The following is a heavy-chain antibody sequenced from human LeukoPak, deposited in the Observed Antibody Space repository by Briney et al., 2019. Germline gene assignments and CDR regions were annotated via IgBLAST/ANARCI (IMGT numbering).Heavy chain of an antibody. V-gene: IGHV3-7*01. CDR2: INQNGGEK. CDR1: GFTFSGYW. CDR3: ARYRHLGY. Sequence: PGGSLRLSCADSGFTFSGYWMNWVRQAPGRGLEWVANINQNGGEKYYVDSVKGRFTISRDNGKNSLYLQMNRLRAEDTAVYYCARYRHLGYWGQGTLVTVSS. J-gene: IGHJ4*02.